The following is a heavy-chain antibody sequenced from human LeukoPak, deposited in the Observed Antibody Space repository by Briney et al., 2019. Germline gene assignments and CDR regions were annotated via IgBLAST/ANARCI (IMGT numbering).Heavy chain of an antibody. D-gene: IGHD3-16*01. CDR1: GFTFSSYA. Sequence: GGSLRLSCAASGFTFSSYAMTWVRQAPGKGLEWVSVMGDIGTTYYTDSVKGRFTISRDNSKNTLYLQMNGLRAEDTAIYYCAKAGGGVNKEVDYWGQGTLVTVSS. CDR2: MGDIGTT. CDR3: AKAGGGVNKEVDY. J-gene: IGHJ4*02. V-gene: IGHV3-23*01.